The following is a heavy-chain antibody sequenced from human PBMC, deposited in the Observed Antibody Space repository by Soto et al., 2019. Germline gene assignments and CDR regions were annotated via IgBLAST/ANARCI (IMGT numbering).Heavy chain of an antibody. J-gene: IGHJ3*02. CDR1: GFTFSSYS. V-gene: IGHV3-48*01. Sequence: GGSLRLSCAASGFTFSSYSMNWVRQAPGKGLEWVSYISSSSSTIYYADSVKGRFTISRDNAKNSLYLQMNSLRAEDTAVYYCAKVPGYSYGAAFDIWGQGTMVTVSS. D-gene: IGHD5-18*01. CDR3: AKVPGYSYGAAFDI. CDR2: ISSSSSTI.